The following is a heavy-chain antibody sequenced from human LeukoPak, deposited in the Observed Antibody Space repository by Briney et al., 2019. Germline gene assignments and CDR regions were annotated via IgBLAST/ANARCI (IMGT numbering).Heavy chain of an antibody. CDR3: ARGHYGDYF. V-gene: IGHV3-74*03. CDR1: GFTLSGNW. Sequence: GGSLRLSCAASGFTLSGNWMYWVRQAPGKGLVWVSRINSDGSSSTYADSVKGRFTISRDDAKNTLYLQMHSLRAEDTAMYYCARGHYGDYFWGQGTQVTVSS. D-gene: IGHD4-17*01. CDR2: INSDGSSS. J-gene: IGHJ4*02.